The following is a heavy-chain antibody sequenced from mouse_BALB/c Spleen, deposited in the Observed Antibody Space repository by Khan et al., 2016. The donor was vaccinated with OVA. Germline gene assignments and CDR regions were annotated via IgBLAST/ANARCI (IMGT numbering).Heavy chain of an antibody. CDR1: GYTFTSYW. CDR3: ARDRIDY. CDR2: INPTSGYT. J-gene: IGHJ4*01. V-gene: IGHV1-7*01. Sequence: QVQLQQPGAELAKPGASVKMSCTASGYTFTSYWMHWVKQRPGQGLEWIGYINPTSGYTNYTQKFKDKATLTADKSSSTAYMQLSSLTSDDAAGYYCARDRIDYWGQGTALTVSS.